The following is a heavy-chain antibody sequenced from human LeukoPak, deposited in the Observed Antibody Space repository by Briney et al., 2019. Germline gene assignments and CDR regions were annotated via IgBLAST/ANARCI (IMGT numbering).Heavy chain of an antibody. V-gene: IGHV4-39*01. D-gene: IGHD5-12*01. Sequence: SKTLSLTCTVSGGSISSSSYYWGWIRQPPGKGLEWIGSIYYSGSTYYNPSLKSRVTISVDTSKNQFSLKLSSVTAADTAVYYCARRYIVAGTTYWGQGTLVTVSS. J-gene: IGHJ4*02. CDR3: ARRYIVAGTTY. CDR2: IYYSGST. CDR1: GGSISSSSYY.